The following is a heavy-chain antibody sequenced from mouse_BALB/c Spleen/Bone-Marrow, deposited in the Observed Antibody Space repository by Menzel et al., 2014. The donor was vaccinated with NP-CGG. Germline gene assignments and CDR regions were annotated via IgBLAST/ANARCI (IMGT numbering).Heavy chain of an antibody. Sequence: QVQLKQSGAELARPGASVKLSCKTSGYTFTTYWMQWVKQRPGQGLEWIGAIYPGEGDTRYTQKFKGKATLTADKSSSTAYMQLSNVTSEDSAVYYCSREPSNWGYYWGQGTTLTVSS. V-gene: IGHV1-87*01. CDR1: GYTFTTYW. J-gene: IGHJ2*01. CDR3: SREPSNWGYY. CDR2: IYPGEGDT.